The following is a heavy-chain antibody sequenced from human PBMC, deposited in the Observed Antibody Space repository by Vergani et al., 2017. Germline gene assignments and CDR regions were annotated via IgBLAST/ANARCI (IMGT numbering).Heavy chain of an antibody. D-gene: IGHD6-19*01. CDR1: GGSISSSSYY. J-gene: IGHJ4*02. CDR3: AREGTGSGWPFFDY. Sequence: QLQLQESGPGLVKPSETLSLTCTVSGGSISSSSYYWGWIRQPPGKGLEWIGSIDYSGSTYYNPSLKSRVTISVDTSKNQSSLKLSSVTAADTAVYYCAREGTGSGWPFFDYWGQGTLVTVSS. CDR2: IDYSGST. V-gene: IGHV4-39*07.